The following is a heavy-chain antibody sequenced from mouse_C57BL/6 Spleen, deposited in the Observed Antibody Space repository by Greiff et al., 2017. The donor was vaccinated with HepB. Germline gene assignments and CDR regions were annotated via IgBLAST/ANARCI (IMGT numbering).Heavy chain of an antibody. CDR3: ARSGGSSRYFDV. V-gene: IGHV1-82*01. CDR1: GYAFSSSW. J-gene: IGHJ1*03. Sequence: VHLVESGPELVKPGASVKISCKASGYAFSSSWMNWVKQRPGKGLEWIGRIYPGDGDTNYNGKFKGKATLTADKSSSTAYMQLSSLTSEDSAVYFCARSGGSSRYFDVWGTGTTVTVSS. CDR2: IYPGDGDT. D-gene: IGHD1-1*01.